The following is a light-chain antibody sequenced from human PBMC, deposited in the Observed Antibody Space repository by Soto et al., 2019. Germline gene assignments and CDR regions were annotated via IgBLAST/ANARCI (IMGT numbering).Light chain of an antibody. V-gene: IGKV3-20*01. Sequence: EIVLTQSPGTLSLSPGEGATLSCRASQSVSSNNLAWYQQKPGRAPRLLIYGAFNRASDIPRRFSGSGSGTDFTLTISRLEPEDFAVYYCQQFGSSPPYTFGQGTRLEIK. J-gene: IGKJ2*01. CDR3: QQFGSSPPYT. CDR2: GAF. CDR1: QSVSSNN.